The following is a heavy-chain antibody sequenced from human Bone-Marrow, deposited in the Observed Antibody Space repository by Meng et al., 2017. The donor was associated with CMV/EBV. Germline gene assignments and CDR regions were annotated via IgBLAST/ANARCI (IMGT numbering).Heavy chain of an antibody. V-gene: IGHV4-34*01. Sequence: SFSGYYWSWIRQPPGKGLEWIGEINHSGSANYNPSLKSRVTISVDTSKNQFSLKLSSVTAADTAVYYCARFPSRGLPNYYYYGMDVWGQGTTVTVSS. D-gene: IGHD4-11*01. CDR2: INHSGSA. CDR1: SFSGYY. CDR3: ARFPSRGLPNYYYYGMDV. J-gene: IGHJ6*02.